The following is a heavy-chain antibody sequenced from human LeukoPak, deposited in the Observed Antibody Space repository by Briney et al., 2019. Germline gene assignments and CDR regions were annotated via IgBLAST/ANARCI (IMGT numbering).Heavy chain of an antibody. D-gene: IGHD6-13*01. J-gene: IGHJ4*01. CDR3: ARLYSSSWYYFDF. V-gene: IGHV3-74*01. Sequence: GSPRLSCAASGFTFSSYWMHWVGQAPGKGLVWVSRINSDGSSTSYADSVEGRFTISRDNAKNTLYLQMNSLRAEDTAVYYCARLYSSSWYYFDFWGQGRLVSVSS. CDR1: GFTFSSYW. CDR2: INSDGSST.